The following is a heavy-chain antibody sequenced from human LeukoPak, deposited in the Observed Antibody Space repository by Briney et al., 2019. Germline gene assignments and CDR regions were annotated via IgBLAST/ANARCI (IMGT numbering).Heavy chain of an antibody. Sequence: HPGGSLRLSCAASGFTVSSNYMSWVRQAPGKGLEWVSVIYSGGSTYYPDSVKGRSTISRDNSKNTLYLQMNSLRAEDTAVYYCAKDTGGWYSGDYWGQGTLVTVSS. V-gene: IGHV3-66*01. CDR3: AKDTGGWYSGDY. CDR2: IYSGGST. J-gene: IGHJ4*02. CDR1: GFTVSSNY. D-gene: IGHD6-19*01.